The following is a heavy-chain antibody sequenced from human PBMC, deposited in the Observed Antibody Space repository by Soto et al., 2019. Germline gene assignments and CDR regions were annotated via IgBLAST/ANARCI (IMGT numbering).Heavy chain of an antibody. CDR3: ARDRGYKLGARDAFDI. V-gene: IGHV3-11*01. D-gene: IGHD5-18*01. J-gene: IGHJ3*02. CDR2: ISSSGSTI. Sequence: GGLRLSCAASGFTFSDYYMSWIRQAPGKGLEWVSYISSSGSTIYYADSVKGRFTISRDNAKNSLYLQMNSLRAEDTAVYYCARDRGYKLGARDAFDIWGQGTMVTVSS. CDR1: GFTFSDYY.